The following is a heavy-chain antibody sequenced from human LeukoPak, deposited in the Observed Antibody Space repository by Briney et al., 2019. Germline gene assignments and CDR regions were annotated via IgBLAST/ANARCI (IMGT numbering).Heavy chain of an antibody. CDR1: GGSISSYY. CDR2: IYYSGST. CDR3: ARGSSSSSGLALYWYFDL. V-gene: IGHV4-59*01. J-gene: IGHJ2*01. D-gene: IGHD6-6*01. Sequence: SETLSLTCTVSGGSISSYYWSWIRQPPGKGLEWIGYIYYSGSTDYNPSLKSRVTISVDTSKNQFSLKLSSVTAADTAVYYCARGSSSSSGLALYWYFDLWGRGTLVTVSS.